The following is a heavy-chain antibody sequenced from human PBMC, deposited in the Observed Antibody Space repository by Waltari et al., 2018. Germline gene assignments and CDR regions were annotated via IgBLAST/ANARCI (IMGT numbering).Heavy chain of an antibody. V-gene: IGHV1-69*04. D-gene: IGHD2-21*01. CDR1: GGPFSSYA. J-gene: IGHJ4*02. Sequence: QVQLVQSGAAVKKPGSAVKVSCKASGGPFSSYAISRVREAPGQGLEWMGGIIPILGIANYAQKCQGRVTITADESTSTAYMELSSLRSEDTAVYYCARDLGVMATTPFDYWGQGTLVTVSS. CDR2: IIPILGIA. CDR3: ARDLGVMATTPFDY.